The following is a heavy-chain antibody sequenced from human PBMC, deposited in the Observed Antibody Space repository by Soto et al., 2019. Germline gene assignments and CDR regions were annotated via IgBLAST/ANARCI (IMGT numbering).Heavy chain of an antibody. CDR1: GFTFSSYG. Sequence: PGGSLRLSCAASGFTFSSYGMHWVRQAPGKGLEWVAVISYDGSNKYYADSVKGRFTISRDNSKNTLYLQMNSLRAEDTAVYYCAREPYSGSPPFDYWGQGTLVTVSS. J-gene: IGHJ4*02. CDR3: AREPYSGSPPFDY. CDR2: ISYDGSNK. D-gene: IGHD1-26*01. V-gene: IGHV3-30*03.